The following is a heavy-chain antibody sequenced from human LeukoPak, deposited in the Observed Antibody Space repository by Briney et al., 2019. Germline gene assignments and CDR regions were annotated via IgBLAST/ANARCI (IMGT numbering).Heavy chain of an antibody. J-gene: IGHJ4*02. CDR3: ASPGGDGSGSYYNGVFDY. CDR2: IYSGGST. V-gene: IGHV3-53*01. D-gene: IGHD3-10*01. CDR1: GFTVSSNY. Sequence: GGSLRLSCVVSGFTVSSNYMSWFRQAPGKGLEWVSVIYSGGSTYYADSVKGRFTISRDNSKNTLYLQMNSLRAEDTAVYYCASPGGDGSGSYYNGVFDYWGQGTLVTVTS.